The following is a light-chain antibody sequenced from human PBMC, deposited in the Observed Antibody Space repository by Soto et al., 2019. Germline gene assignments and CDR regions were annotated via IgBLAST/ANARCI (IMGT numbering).Light chain of an antibody. J-gene: IGLJ1*01. CDR2: DDS. CDR3: QFYDSSLSGYV. CDR1: SSNIGAGFD. Sequence: QPVLTQPPSVSGAPGQRVTISCTGSSSNIGAGFDVHWYQQLPGTAPKLLIYDDSNRPSGVPDRFSGSKSGTSASLAITGLQAEDEADYYCQFYDSSLSGYVFGTGTKVTVL. V-gene: IGLV1-40*01.